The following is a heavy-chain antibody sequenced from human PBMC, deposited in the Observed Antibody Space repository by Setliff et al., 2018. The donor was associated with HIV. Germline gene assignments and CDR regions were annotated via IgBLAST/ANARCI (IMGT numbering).Heavy chain of an antibody. J-gene: IGHJ3*02. CDR3: ARFVAYKWSYGSNGFDI. D-gene: IGHD3-16*01. CDR2: IFPSDPDI. Sequence: GESLKISCKGSGHTFSTYWIGWVRQRPGKGLEWMGIIFPSDPDIKYSRSLQDQFTISADKSIATAYLQWRSLKTSDSGVYFCARFVAYKWSYGSNGFDIWGQGTVVTVSS. V-gene: IGHV5-51*01. CDR1: GHTFSTYW.